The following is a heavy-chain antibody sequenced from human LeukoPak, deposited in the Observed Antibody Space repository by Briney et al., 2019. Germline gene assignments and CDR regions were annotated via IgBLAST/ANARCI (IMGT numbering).Heavy chain of an antibody. CDR2: ISSSRTT. D-gene: IGHD4-17*01. CDR3: ARDPRTHGDVESEP. J-gene: IGHJ3*01. CDR1: GFPFSSYS. V-gene: IGHV3-48*01. Sequence: GGSLRLSCAASGFPFSSYSMNWVRQAPGEGLEWVSYISSSRTTSYADSVKGRFTISRDNAKNSLYLQMNSLRAEDTAVYYCARDPRTHGDVESEPWGQGTMVTVSS.